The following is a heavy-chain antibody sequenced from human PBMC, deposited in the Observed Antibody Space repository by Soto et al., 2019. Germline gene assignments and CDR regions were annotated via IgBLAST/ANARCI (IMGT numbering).Heavy chain of an antibody. CDR2: IYYSGST. Sequence: SETLSLTCTVSGGSISSGGYYWSWIRQHPGKGVEWIGYIYYSGSTYYSPSLKSRVTISVDTSKNPFSLKLSSVTAADTAVYYCAREGYYDSSGLVPLYYWGQGTLVTVSS. V-gene: IGHV4-31*03. CDR3: AREGYYDSSGLVPLYY. J-gene: IGHJ4*02. D-gene: IGHD3-22*01. CDR1: GGSISSGGYY.